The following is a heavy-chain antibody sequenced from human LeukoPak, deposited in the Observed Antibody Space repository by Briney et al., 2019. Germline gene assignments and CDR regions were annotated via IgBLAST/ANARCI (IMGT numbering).Heavy chain of an antibody. CDR1: GYSISSGYY. CDR3: ARIVVVVAATRRGWYFNL. CDR2: IYHSGST. V-gene: IGHV4-38-2*02. D-gene: IGHD2-15*01. J-gene: IGHJ2*01. Sequence: SETLSLTCTVSGYSISSGYYWGWIRQPPGKGLEWIGSIYHSGSTYYNPSLKSRVTISVDTSKNQFSLKLSSVTAADTAVYSCARIVVVVAATRRGWYFNLWGRGTLVTVSS.